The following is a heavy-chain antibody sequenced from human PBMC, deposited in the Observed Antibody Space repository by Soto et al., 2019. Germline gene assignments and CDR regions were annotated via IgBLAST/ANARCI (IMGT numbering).Heavy chain of an antibody. V-gene: IGHV3-23*01. CDR2: ISGSGGST. J-gene: IGHJ6*02. Sequence: EVQLLESGGGLVQPGGSLRLSCAASGFTFSSYAMSWVRQAPGKGLEWVSAISGSGGSTYYADSVKGRFTISRDNSKNTLYLQMNSLRAEDTAVYYCAKDGTPDIVVVVGATRPYYYYGMDVWGQGTTVTVSS. D-gene: IGHD2-15*01. CDR1: GFTFSSYA. CDR3: AKDGTPDIVVVVGATRPYYYYGMDV.